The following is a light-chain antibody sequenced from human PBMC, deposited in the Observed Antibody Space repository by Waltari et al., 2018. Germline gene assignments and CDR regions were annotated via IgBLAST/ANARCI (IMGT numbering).Light chain of an antibody. CDR2: GSS. Sequence: DIQMTQSPSSLSASVGDRVTITCRTSQVINKDLAWFQQKPVNAPQSLIHGSSRLQSGVPSRFSGSASGTDFTLTISSLQPDDFATYYCQQYNTYPWTFGQGTKVQIK. V-gene: IGKV1-16*01. CDR1: QVINKD. J-gene: IGKJ1*01. CDR3: QQYNTYPWT.